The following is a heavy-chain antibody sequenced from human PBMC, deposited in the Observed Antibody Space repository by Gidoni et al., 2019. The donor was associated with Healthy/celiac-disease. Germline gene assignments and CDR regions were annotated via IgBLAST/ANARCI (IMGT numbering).Heavy chain of an antibody. CDR2: IRGSGGNT. CDR1: GFTFSSYA. D-gene: IGHD3-22*01. V-gene: IGHV3-23*01. CDR3: AKDGGYYYDSSGYPVYYYYGMDV. J-gene: IGHJ6*02. Sequence: EVQLLESGGGVVQPGGSLRLSCAASGFTFSSYAMSWVRQAPGKGLEWVSAIRGSGGNTYYADSVKGRFTISRDNSKNTLYLQMNSLRAEDTAVYYCAKDGGYYYDSSGYPVYYYYGMDVWGQGTTVTVSS.